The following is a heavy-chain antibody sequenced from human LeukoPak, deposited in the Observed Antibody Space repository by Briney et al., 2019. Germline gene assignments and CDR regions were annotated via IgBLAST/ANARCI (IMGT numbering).Heavy chain of an antibody. D-gene: IGHD3-9*01. Sequence: LVKVSCKASGGTFSSYAISWVRQAPGQGLEWMGRIIPILGIANYAQKFQGRVTITADKSTSTAYMELSSLRSEDTAVYYCASTDDILTGSYYYYYGMDVWGQGTTVTVSS. J-gene: IGHJ6*02. CDR3: ASTDDILTGSYYYYYGMDV. V-gene: IGHV1-69*04. CDR1: GGTFSSYA. CDR2: IIPILGIA.